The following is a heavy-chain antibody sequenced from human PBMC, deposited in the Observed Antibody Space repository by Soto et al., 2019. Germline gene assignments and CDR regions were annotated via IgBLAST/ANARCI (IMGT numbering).Heavy chain of an antibody. CDR3: ASLGEGDAFDI. CDR1: GGTFSSYT. Sequence: QVPLVQSGAEVKKPGSSVKVSCKASGGTFSSYTISWVRQAPGQGLEWMGRIIPILGIANYAQKFQGRVTITADKSTSTAYMELSSLRSEDTAVYYCASLGEGDAFDIWGQGTMVTVSS. CDR2: IIPILGIA. D-gene: IGHD3-16*01. J-gene: IGHJ3*02. V-gene: IGHV1-69*02.